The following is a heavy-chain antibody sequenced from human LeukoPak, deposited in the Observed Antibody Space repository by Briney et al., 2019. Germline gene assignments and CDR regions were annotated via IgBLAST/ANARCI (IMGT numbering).Heavy chain of an antibody. CDR2: INTDTRGT. CDR1: GFTFSDYW. J-gene: IGHJ4*02. Sequence: GGPLRLSCAASGFTFSDYWMHWVRQAPGKGLVWVSIINTDTRGTYYADSVKGRFTISRDNAKNTLYLQMNSLRAEDTAVYYCARAGAYHFDNWGQGTLVTVSS. V-gene: IGHV3-74*01. D-gene: IGHD3-16*01. CDR3: ARAGAYHFDN.